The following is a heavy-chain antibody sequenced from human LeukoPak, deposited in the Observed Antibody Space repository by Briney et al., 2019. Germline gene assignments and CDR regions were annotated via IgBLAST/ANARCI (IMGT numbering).Heavy chain of an antibody. V-gene: IGHV3-30*18. CDR3: AKALWEHTAMVQGTIM. CDR2: ISYDGSNK. J-gene: IGHJ4*02. CDR1: GFTFSSYG. D-gene: IGHD5-18*01. Sequence: PGGSLRLSCAASGFTFSSYGMHWVRQAPGKGLEWVPVISYDGSNKYYADSVKGRFTISRDNSKNTLYLQMNSLRAEDTAVYYCAKALWEHTAMVQGTIMWGQGTLVTVSS.